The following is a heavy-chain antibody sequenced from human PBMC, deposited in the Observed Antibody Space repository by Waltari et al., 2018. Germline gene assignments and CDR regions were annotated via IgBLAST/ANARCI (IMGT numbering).Heavy chain of an antibody. CDR1: GFTFSSYG. D-gene: IGHD3-10*01. Sequence: QVQLVESGGGVAQPGRSLRLSCAASGFTFSSYGMHWVRQAPGKGLEWVAVIWYDGRNKYYADSVKGRFTISRDNSKNTLYLQMNSLRAKDTAVYYCARDREWFGELTPFDPWGQGTLVTVSS. CDR3: ARDREWFGELTPFDP. J-gene: IGHJ5*02. V-gene: IGHV3-33*01. CDR2: IWYDGRNK.